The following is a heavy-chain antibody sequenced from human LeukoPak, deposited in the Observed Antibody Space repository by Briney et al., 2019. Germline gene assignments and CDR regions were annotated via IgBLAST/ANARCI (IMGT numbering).Heavy chain of an antibody. J-gene: IGHJ4*02. CDR3: AKESIAAAAYFDY. CDR1: EFSVGSNY. CDR2: IYSGGTT. Sequence: GGSLRLSCAASEFSVGSNYMTWVRQAPGKGLEWVSLIYSGGTTYYADSVKGRFTISRDNSKNTLYLQMNSLRAEDTAVYYCAKESIAAAAYFDYWGQGTLVTVSS. V-gene: IGHV3-53*01. D-gene: IGHD6-13*01.